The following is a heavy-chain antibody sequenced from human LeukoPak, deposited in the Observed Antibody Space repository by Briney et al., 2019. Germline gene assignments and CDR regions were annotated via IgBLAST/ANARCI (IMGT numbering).Heavy chain of an antibody. D-gene: IGHD3-10*01. CDR3: AREERDKSWFVVGDY. V-gene: IGHV4-39*07. J-gene: IGHJ4*02. CDR1: GGSISSSSYF. CDR2: IYPGGTT. Sequence: SETLSLTCTVSGGSISSSSYFWGWVRQPPGKGLEWIGSIYPGGTTYYSPSLKSRLTISVDTSRNQLSLKLSFVNAADTAVYYCAREERDKSWFVVGDYWGQGTLVTVSS.